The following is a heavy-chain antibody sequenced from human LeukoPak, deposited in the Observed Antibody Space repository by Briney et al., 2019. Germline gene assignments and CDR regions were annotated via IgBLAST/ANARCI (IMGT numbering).Heavy chain of an antibody. D-gene: IGHD3-22*01. CDR3: ARDPGSSGYYYDYYYGMDV. CDR2: IYSGGST. CDR1: GFTVSSNY. V-gene: IGHV3-66*01. Sequence: GGSLRLSCAASGFTVSSNYMSWVRQAPGKGLEWVSVIYSGGSTYYADSVKGRFTISRDNSKNTLYLQMNSLRAEDTAVYYCARDPGSSGYYYDYYYGMDVWGQGTTVTVSS. J-gene: IGHJ6*02.